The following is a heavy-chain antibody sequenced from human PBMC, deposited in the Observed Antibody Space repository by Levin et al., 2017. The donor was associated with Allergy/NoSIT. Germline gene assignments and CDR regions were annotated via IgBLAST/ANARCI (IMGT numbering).Heavy chain of an antibody. D-gene: IGHD1-7*01. CDR2: ISSSSSYI. CDR3: ATLLLVGDNWNYGAFDI. V-gene: IGHV3-21*01. J-gene: IGHJ3*02. CDR1: GFTFSSYS. Sequence: PGGSLRLSCAASGFTFSSYSMNWVRQAPGKGLEWVSSISSSSSYIYYADSVKGRFTISRDNAKNSLYLQMNSLRAEDTAVYYCATLLLVGDNWNYGAFDIWGQGTMVTVSS.